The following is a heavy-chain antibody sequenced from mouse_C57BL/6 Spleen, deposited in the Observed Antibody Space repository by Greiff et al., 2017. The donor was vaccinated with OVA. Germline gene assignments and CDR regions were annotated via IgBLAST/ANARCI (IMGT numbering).Heavy chain of an antibody. CDR1: GISITTGNYR. CDR3: ARLNWEGYFDY. J-gene: IGHJ2*01. Sequence: DVMLVESGPGLVKPSQTVFLTCTVTGISITTGNYRWSWIRQFPGNKLEWIGYIYYSGTITYNPSLTSRTTITRDTPKNQFFLEMNSLTAEDTATYYCARLNWEGYFDYWGQGTTLTVSS. D-gene: IGHD4-1*01. CDR2: IYYSGTI. V-gene: IGHV3-5*01.